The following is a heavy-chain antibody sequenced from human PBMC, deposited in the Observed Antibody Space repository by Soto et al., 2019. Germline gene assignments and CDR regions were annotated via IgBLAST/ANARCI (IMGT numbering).Heavy chain of an antibody. J-gene: IGHJ4*01. CDR3: VPDVTPPDY. V-gene: IGHV1-18*03. CDR2: ISAYNGNT. CDR1: GYTFTSYA. Sequence: QVQLVQSGAEVKKPGASVTVSCKASGYTFTSYAITSVRQAPGQGLEWMGWISAYNGNTNYAQKLQGRVTMTTDTSTSTAYMELRSLRSDDMAVYYCVPDVTPPDYWGHGTLVTVSS.